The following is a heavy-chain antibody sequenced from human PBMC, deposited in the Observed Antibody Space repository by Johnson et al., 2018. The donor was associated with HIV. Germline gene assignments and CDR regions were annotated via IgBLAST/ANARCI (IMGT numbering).Heavy chain of an antibody. Sequence: VQLVESGGGLVQPGGSLRLSCGASGFTVSNNYMNWVRQAPGKGLEWVSVMYTGGTTYYADSVKGRFTISRDNSKNTLYLQMNSLRAEDTAVYYCARDFMYAFDIWGQGTMVTVSS. V-gene: IGHV3-66*01. D-gene: IGHD3-10*02. CDR3: ARDFMYAFDI. J-gene: IGHJ3*02. CDR2: MYTGGTT. CDR1: GFTVSNNY.